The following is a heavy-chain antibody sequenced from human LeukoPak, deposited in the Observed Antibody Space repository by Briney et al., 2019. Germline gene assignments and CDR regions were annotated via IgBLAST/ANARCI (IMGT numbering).Heavy chain of an antibody. J-gene: IGHJ6*03. CDR2: INTDGSSS. CDR3: ARGSYYMDA. Sequence: PGGSLRLSCAASGFTFSNYWMHWVRQAPGKGLVWVSRINTDGSSSTYADSVKGRFTISRDNAKNTLYLQMNSLRAEDTAVYYCARGSYYMDAWGKGTTVTVSS. CDR1: GFTFSNYW. V-gene: IGHV3-74*01.